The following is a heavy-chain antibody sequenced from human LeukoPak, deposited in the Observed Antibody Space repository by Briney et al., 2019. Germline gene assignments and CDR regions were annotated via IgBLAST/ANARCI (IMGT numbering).Heavy chain of an antibody. J-gene: IGHJ4*02. D-gene: IGHD2-21*01. V-gene: IGHV3-7*03. Sequence: PGGSLRLSYAASGFTFSSYWMTWVRQAPGKGLEWVASIKVAGSEKYYVDSVKGRFTISRDNAKNSLYLQMNSLRAEDAAVYFCAKAPVTSCRGAYCYPFDSWGQGTLVTVSS. CDR2: IKVAGSEK. CDR1: GFTFSSYW. CDR3: AKAPVTSCRGAYCYPFDS.